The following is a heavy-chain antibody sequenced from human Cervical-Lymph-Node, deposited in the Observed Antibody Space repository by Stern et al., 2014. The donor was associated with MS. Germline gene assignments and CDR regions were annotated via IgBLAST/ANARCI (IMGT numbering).Heavy chain of an antibody. CDR1: GYTFTSSA. J-gene: IGHJ4*02. V-gene: IGHV1-18*01. D-gene: IGHD1-1*01. CDR2: VRPYTGNT. Sequence: VQLAESGAEVTEPGASVKVSCKASGYTFTSSAINWVRQAPGQGLEWMAWVRPYTGNTAYAQEHQARVTMTTDTSTSTAYVELRSLRSDDTAVYYCARADHWRRYFDYWGQGTLVTVSS. CDR3: ARADHWRRYFDY.